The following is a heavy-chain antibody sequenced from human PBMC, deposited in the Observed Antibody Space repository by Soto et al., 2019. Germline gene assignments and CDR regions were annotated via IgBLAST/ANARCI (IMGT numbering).Heavy chain of an antibody. CDR3: ARGLIAPRYYYDSSGDNAFDI. CDR1: GYTFTSYD. Sequence: GASVKVSCKASGYTFTSYDINWVRQATGQGLEWMGWMNPNSGNTGYAQKFQGRVTMTRNTSISTAYMELSCLRSEDTAVYYCARGLIAPRYYYDSSGDNAFDIWG. CDR2: MNPNSGNT. V-gene: IGHV1-8*01. J-gene: IGHJ3*02. D-gene: IGHD3-22*01.